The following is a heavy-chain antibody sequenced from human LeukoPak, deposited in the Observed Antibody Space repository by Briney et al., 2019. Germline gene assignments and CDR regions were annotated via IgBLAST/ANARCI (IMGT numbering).Heavy chain of an antibody. CDR3: AREAGYCSSSSCYPIYSDY. J-gene: IGHJ4*02. D-gene: IGHD2-2*01. Sequence: GGSLRLSCAVSGLTFSSSWMDWVRQAPGKGLEWVASINPDGNKKYSADSVKGRFTISRDNAENSLYLQMNSLRAEDTAVYYCAREAGYCSSSSCYPIYSDYWGQGTLVTVS. V-gene: IGHV3-7*01. CDR1: GLTFSSSW. CDR2: INPDGNKK.